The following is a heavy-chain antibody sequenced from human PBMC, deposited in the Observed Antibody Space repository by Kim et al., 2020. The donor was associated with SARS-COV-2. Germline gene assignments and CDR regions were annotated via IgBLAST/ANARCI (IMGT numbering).Heavy chain of an antibody. D-gene: IGHD5-12*01. CDR3: ARSGYSGYDSYY. J-gene: IGHJ4*02. V-gene: IGHV4-34*01. CDR1: GGSFSGYY. Sequence: SETLSLTCAVYGGSFSGYYWSWIRQPPGKGLEWIGEINHSGSTNYNPSLKSRVTISVDTSKNQFSLKLSSVTAADTAVYYCARSGYSGYDSYYWGQGTLVTVSS. CDR2: INHSGST.